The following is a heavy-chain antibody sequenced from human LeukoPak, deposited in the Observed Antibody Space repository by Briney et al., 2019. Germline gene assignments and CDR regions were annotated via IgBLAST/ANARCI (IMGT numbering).Heavy chain of an antibody. CDR3: ARGASYSNYEY. J-gene: IGHJ4*02. CDR1: GYTFTGYY. V-gene: IGHV1-8*02. CDR2: MNPNSGNT. Sequence: ASVKVSCKASGYTFTGYYMHWVRQATGQGLEWMGWMNPNSGNTGYAQKFQGRVTMTRNTSISTAYMELSSLRSEDTAVYYCARGASYSNYEYWGQGTLVTVSS. D-gene: IGHD4-4*01.